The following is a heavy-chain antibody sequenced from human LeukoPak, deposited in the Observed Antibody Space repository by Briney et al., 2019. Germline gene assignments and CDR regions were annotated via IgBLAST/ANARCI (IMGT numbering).Heavy chain of an antibody. CDR1: GYSFSIYW. D-gene: IGHD3-10*01. V-gene: IGHV5-51*01. J-gene: IGHJ4*02. CDR2: IYPGDSDT. Sequence: GESLKISCKGSGYSFSIYWIGWVRQMPGKGLEWMGIIYPGDSDTRYSPSFQGQVTISADKSLSTAYLQWSSLKASDAAMYYCARQDPAGEYYFDHWGQGTLVTVST. CDR3: ARQDPAGEYYFDH.